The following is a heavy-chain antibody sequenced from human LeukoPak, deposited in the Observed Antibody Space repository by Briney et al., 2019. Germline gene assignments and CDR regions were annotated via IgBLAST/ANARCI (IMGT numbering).Heavy chain of an antibody. CDR2: IFTDGDT. V-gene: IGHV4-4*07. CDR1: GVSIRSYY. Sequence: PSETLSLTCAISGVSIRSYYWSWIRQPAGKGLEWIGRIFTDGDTNYSPSLKSRVTMSGDTSKNQFSLKVTSVTAADTAVYYCARARGQYDSSGWAFDSWGHGTLVTVSS. J-gene: IGHJ4*01. D-gene: IGHD3-22*01. CDR3: ARARGQYDSSGWAFDS.